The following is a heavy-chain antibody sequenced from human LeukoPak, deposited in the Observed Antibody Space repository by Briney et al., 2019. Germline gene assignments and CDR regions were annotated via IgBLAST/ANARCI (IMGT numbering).Heavy chain of an antibody. CDR3: ARAGGYSSSWADY. Sequence: PSETLSLTCTVSGGSISSYYWSWIRQSPGKGLEWIAYIYYSGSTNHNPSLKSRVTISVDTSKNQFSLKLSSVTAADTAVYYCARAGGYSSSWADYWGQGTLVTVSS. V-gene: IGHV4-59*08. CDR1: GGSISSYY. J-gene: IGHJ4*02. D-gene: IGHD6-13*01. CDR2: IYYSGST.